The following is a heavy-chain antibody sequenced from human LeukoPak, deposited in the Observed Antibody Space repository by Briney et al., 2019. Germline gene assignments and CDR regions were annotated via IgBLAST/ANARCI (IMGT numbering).Heavy chain of an antibody. CDR3: ARAGITYSPIYMDV. J-gene: IGHJ6*03. CDR1: GGSISSYY. Sequence: KPSETLSLTCTVSGGSISSYYWSWIRQPPGKGLEWIGYIYYSGSTNYNPSLKSRVTISVDTSKNQFSLKLSSVTAADTAVYYCARAGITYSPIYMDVWGKGTTVTVSS. D-gene: IGHD6-19*01. CDR2: IYYSGST. V-gene: IGHV4-59*01.